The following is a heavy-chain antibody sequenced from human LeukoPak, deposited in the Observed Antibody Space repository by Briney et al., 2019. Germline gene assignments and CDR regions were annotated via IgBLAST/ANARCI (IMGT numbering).Heavy chain of an antibody. CDR1: GGSISSYY. D-gene: IGHD1-14*01. V-gene: IGHV4-59*08. CDR2: IYYSGST. Sequence: PSETLSLTCTVSGGSISSYYWSWIRQPPGKGLEWIGYIYYSGSTNYNPSLKSRVTISVDTSKNQFPLKLSSVTAADTAVYYCARLQGTSDAFDIWGQGTMVTVSS. CDR3: ARLQGTSDAFDI. J-gene: IGHJ3*02.